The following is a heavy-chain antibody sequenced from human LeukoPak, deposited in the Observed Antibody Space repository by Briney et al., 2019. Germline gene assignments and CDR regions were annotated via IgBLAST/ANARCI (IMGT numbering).Heavy chain of an antibody. CDR2: IYYSGST. V-gene: IGHV4-39*07. CDR3: ARADYSSTWSHDYYYMDV. CDR1: GGSISRSSYY. D-gene: IGHD6-13*01. J-gene: IGHJ6*03. Sequence: SETLSLTCTVSGGSISRSSYYWGWIRQPPGKGLEWIGSIYYSGSTYYNPSLKSRVTMSVDTSKNQFSLKLSSVTAADTAVYYCARADYSSTWSHDYYYMDVWGKGTTVTVSS.